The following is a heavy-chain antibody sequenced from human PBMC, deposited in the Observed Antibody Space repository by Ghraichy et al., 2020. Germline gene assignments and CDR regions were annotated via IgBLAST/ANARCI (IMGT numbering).Heavy chain of an antibody. CDR1: GFTFSDYY. CDR3: ARAHSIGDQRDL. D-gene: IGHD2-2*01. V-gene: IGHV3-11*06. J-gene: IGHJ5*02. Sequence: GGSLRLSCAASGFTFSDYYMTWIRQAPGKGLEWLSYISGDTTFTNYADSVKGRFTISRDNANPSLYLQMNSLRTEDTAVYYCARAHSIGDQRDLLGQGTLVTFSS. CDR2: ISGDTTFT.